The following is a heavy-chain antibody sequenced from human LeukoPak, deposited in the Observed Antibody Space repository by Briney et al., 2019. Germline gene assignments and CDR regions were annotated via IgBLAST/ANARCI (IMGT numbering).Heavy chain of an antibody. D-gene: IGHD1/OR15-1a*01. J-gene: IGHJ6*03. CDR1: GFTFSSYS. CDR3: AKDGTRRGTLNYYYYYMDV. CDR2: ISWDGGST. Sequence: GGSLRLSCAASGFTFSSYSMNWVRQAPGKGLEWVSLISWDGGSTHYADSVKGRFTISRDNSKNSLYLQMNSLRAEDTALYYCAKDGTRRGTLNYYYYYMDVWGKGTTVTVSS. V-gene: IGHV3-43D*03.